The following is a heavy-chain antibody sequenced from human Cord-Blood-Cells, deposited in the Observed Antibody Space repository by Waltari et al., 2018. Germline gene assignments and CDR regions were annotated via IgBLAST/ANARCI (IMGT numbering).Heavy chain of an antibody. J-gene: IGHJ2*01. V-gene: IGHV1-2*02. CDR1: GYTFTGYY. Sequence: QVQLVQSGAEVKKPGASVKVSCKASGYTFTGYYMHWVRQAPGQGLEWMGGINPYSGGTNDAQKFQGRVTMTRDTSISTAYMELSRLRSDDTAVYYCARICVGGNFDLWGRGTLVTVSS. CDR3: ARICVGGNFDL. D-gene: IGHD2-15*01. CDR2: INPYSGGT.